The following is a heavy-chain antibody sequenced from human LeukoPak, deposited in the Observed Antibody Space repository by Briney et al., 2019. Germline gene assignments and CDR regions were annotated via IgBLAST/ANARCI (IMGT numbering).Heavy chain of an antibody. J-gene: IGHJ5*02. Sequence: GESLKISCKGGGYKFTNYWIGWVRQTPGKGLEWMGNIFPSDSDTRYSPSFQGQVTISADKSVSTAYLQWSSLKASDAAIYYCARPQYTTTWSRGWLDPWGQGTLVTVSS. CDR3: ARPQYTTTWSRGWLDP. V-gene: IGHV5-51*01. CDR1: GYKFTNYW. CDR2: IFPSDSDT. D-gene: IGHD6-13*01.